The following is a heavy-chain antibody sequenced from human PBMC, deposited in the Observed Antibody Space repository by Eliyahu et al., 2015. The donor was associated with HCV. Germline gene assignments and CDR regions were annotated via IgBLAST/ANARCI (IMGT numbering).Heavy chain of an antibody. CDR2: IWYDGSNK. J-gene: IGHJ6*03. D-gene: IGHD1-20*01. V-gene: IGHV3-33*01. Sequence: QVQLVESGGGVVQPGRSLXLSCAASGFTFSSEALHGFRQAPGKGXEWVAVIWYDGSNKYYADSVKGRFTISRDNSKNTLYLQMNSLRAEDTAVYYCARDSAPPYNWNPYMDVWGKGTTVTVSS. CDR1: GFTFSSEA. CDR3: ARDSAPPYNWNPYMDV.